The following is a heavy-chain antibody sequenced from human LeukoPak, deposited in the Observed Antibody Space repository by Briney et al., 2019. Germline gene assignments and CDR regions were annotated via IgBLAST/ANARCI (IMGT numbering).Heavy chain of an antibody. CDR2: IYSGGST. Sequence: GGSLRLSCAASGFTVSSNYMSWVRQAPGKGLEWVSVIYSGGSTYNADSVKGRFTISRDNSKNTLYLQMNSLRAEDTAVYYCARGTPSSSGWLYYGMDVWGQGTTVTVSS. J-gene: IGHJ6*02. D-gene: IGHD6-19*01. V-gene: IGHV3-53*05. CDR3: ARGTPSSSGWLYYGMDV. CDR1: GFTVSSNY.